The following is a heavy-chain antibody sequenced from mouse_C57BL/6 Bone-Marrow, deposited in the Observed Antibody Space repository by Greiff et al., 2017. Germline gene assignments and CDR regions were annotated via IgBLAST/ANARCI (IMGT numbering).Heavy chain of an antibody. D-gene: IGHD2-4*01. CDR2: IDPETGDS. CDR1: GFNIKDDY. CDR3: TTCSYDYPFAY. Sequence: EVKLMESGAELVRPGASVKLSCTASGFNIKDDYMHWVKQRPEQGLEWIGCIDPETGDSEYASKFPGKATITADTSSNTAYLQRSSLTSEDTADYYCTTCSYDYPFAYWGQGTLVTVSA. V-gene: IGHV14-4*01. J-gene: IGHJ3*01.